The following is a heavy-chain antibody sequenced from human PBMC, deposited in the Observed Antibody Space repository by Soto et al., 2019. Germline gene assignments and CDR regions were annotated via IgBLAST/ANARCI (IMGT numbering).Heavy chain of an antibody. Sequence: GGSLRLSCAASGFTFDDYAMHWVLQAPGKGLEWVSGISWNSGSIGYADSVKGRFTISRDNAKNSLYLQMNSLRAEDTAVYYCAKGGEREGGHRKGGYYYYMDVWGKGTTVTVSS. CDR1: GFTFDDYA. V-gene: IGHV3-9*01. D-gene: IGHD2-15*01. J-gene: IGHJ6*03. CDR2: ISWNSGSI. CDR3: AKGGEREGGHRKGGYYYYMDV.